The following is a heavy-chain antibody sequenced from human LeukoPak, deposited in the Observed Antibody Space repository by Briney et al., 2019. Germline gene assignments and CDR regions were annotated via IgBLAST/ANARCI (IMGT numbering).Heavy chain of an antibody. D-gene: IGHD3-22*01. Sequence: SGTLSLTCAVSGVSFSGYSWSWVRQPPGKGLEWIGEINNSGSTNYTPSLKSRVTISADTSKNHFSLKLSTVTAAETAVYYCARVPSFYYSSGYLGLGVPAFDYWGQGTLVTVSS. J-gene: IGHJ4*02. V-gene: IGHV4-34*01. CDR3: ARVPSFYYSSGYLGLGVPAFDY. CDR1: GVSFSGYS. CDR2: INNSGST.